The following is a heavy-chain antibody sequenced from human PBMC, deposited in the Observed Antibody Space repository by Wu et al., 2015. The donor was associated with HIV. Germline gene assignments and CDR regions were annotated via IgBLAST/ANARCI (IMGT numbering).Heavy chain of an antibody. CDR1: GYTLTTSD. D-gene: IGHD3-10*01. CDR2: MNPNSGKT. Sequence: QVQLVQSGAEVKKPGASVKVSCKASGYTLTTSDLHWVRQATGQGLEWMGWMNPNSGKTGYAQKFQGRVTITRNTSISTAYMELSSLRSEDMAVYYCARGWGWFANYYYYMDVWGKGTTVTVSS. V-gene: IGHV1-8*01. J-gene: IGHJ6*03. CDR3: ARGWGWFANYYYYMDV.